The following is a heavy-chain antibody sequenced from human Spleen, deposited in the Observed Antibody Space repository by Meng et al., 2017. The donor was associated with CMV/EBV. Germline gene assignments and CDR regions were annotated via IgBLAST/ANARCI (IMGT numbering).Heavy chain of an antibody. J-gene: IGHJ4*02. CDR1: GFTFSSYW. D-gene: IGHD3-3*01. CDR3: ARSGITVFGVAKFYFDY. CDR2: INSDGSST. V-gene: IGHV3-74*01. Sequence: GESLKISCAASGFTFSSYWMHWVRQAPGKGLVWVSRINSDGSSTSYADSVKGRFTISRDNAKNTLYLQMNSLRAEDTAVYYCARSGITVFGVAKFYFDYWGQGNVVTVFS.